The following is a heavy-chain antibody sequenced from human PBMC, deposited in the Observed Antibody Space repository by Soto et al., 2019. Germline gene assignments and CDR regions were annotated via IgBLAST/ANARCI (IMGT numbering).Heavy chain of an antibody. D-gene: IGHD3-9*01. J-gene: IGHJ4*02. V-gene: IGHV3-23*01. CDR1: GFTFSSYG. Sequence: GGSLRLSCTASGFTFSSYGMGWVRPAPGKGLQWVSTIRGDGGQTHYTDSVKGRFSISRDNSKNTVYLQMDSLRAEDTAMYFCARDVGLDSDDFFAYWGQGTQVTVSS. CDR2: IRGDGGQT. CDR3: ARDVGLDSDDFFAY.